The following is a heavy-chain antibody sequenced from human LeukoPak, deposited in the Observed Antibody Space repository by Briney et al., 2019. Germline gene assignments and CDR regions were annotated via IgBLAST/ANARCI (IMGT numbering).Heavy chain of an antibody. CDR1: GYTFTSYD. D-gene: IGHD1-20*01. Sequence: ASVKVSCKASGYTFTSYDINWVRQATGQGLEWMGWMNPNSGNTGYAQKFQGRVTMTRNTSISTAYMELSSLRSEDTAVYYCTTALYDWNDVNYWGQGTLVTVSS. J-gene: IGHJ4*02. CDR2: MNPNSGNT. V-gene: IGHV1-8*01. CDR3: TTALYDWNDVNY.